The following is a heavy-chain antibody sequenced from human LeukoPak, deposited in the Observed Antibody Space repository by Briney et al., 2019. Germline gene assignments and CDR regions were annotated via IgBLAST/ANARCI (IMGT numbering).Heavy chain of an antibody. V-gene: IGHV1-69*13. CDR2: IIPIFGTA. CDR1: GYTFTSYG. Sequence: ASVKVSCKASGYTFTSYGISWVRQAPGQGLEWMGGIIPIFGTANYAQKFQGRVTITADESTSTAYMELSSLRSEDTAVYYCARYWLGYCSGGSCYFPRESNDAFDIWGQGTMVTVSS. J-gene: IGHJ3*02. D-gene: IGHD2-15*01. CDR3: ARYWLGYCSGGSCYFPRESNDAFDI.